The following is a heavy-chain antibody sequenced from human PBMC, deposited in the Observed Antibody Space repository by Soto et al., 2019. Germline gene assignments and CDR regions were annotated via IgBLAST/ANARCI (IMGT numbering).Heavy chain of an antibody. Sequence: PSETLSLTCAVYGGSFSGYYWSWMRQPPGKGLEWIGEINHSGSTNYNPSLKSRVTISVDTSKNQFSLKLSSVTAADTAVYYCARDGALRYFDWLPDYYGMDVWGQGTTVTVSS. V-gene: IGHV4-34*01. CDR1: GGSFSGYY. CDR3: ARDGALRYFDWLPDYYGMDV. D-gene: IGHD3-9*01. CDR2: INHSGST. J-gene: IGHJ6*02.